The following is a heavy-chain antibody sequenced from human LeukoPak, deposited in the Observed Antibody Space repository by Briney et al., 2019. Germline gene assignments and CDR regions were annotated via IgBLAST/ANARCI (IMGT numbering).Heavy chain of an antibody. CDR2: IYSDNT. V-gene: IGHV3-53*01. D-gene: IGHD4/OR15-4a*01. Sequence: GGSLRLSCAASGFTVSSNSMSWVRQAPGKGLEWVSFIYSDNTHYSDSVKGRFTISRDNSKNTLYLQMNSLRAEDAAVYYCARRAGAYSHPYDYWGQGTLVTVSS. CDR3: ARRAGAYSHPYDY. CDR1: GFTVSSNS. J-gene: IGHJ4*02.